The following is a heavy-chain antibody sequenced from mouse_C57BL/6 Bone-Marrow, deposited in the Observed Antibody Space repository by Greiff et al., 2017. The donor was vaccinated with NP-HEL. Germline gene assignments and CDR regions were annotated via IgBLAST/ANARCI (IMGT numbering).Heavy chain of an antibody. CDR1: GYTFTDHT. CDR3: ARNPPSYYYGSSYTYYFDY. Sequence: VQLQQSDAELVKPGASVKISCKVSGYTFTDHTTHWMKQRPEQGLEWIGYIYPRDGSTKYNEKFKGKATLTADKSSSTAYMQLNSLTSEDSAVYFCARNPPSYYYGSSYTYYFDYWGQGTTLTVSS. V-gene: IGHV1-78*01. J-gene: IGHJ2*01. D-gene: IGHD1-1*01. CDR2: IYPRDGST.